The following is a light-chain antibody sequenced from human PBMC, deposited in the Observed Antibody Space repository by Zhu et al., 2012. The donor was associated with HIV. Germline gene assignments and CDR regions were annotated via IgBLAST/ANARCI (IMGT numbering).Light chain of an antibody. CDR2: GAS. CDR3: QQYNDWPPWT. V-gene: IGKV3-15*01. CDR1: QSVRTD. J-gene: IGKJ1*01. Sequence: ETVMTQSPATLSVSPGERATLSCRASQSVRTDLAWYQQKPGQAPRLLIYGASARATGIPARFSGSGSGTEFTLTISSLQSEDFAVYYCQQYNDWPPWTFGQGTKVEI.